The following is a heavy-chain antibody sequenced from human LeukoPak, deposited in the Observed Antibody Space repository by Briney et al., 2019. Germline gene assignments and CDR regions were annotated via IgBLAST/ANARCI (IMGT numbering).Heavy chain of an antibody. J-gene: IGHJ4*02. D-gene: IGHD2-15*01. CDR3: ARRAAASDY. CDR2: IYYSGST. CDR1: GGSISSSSYY. V-gene: IGHV4-39*01. Sequence: PSETLSLTCTVSGGSISSSSYYWGWIRQPPGKGLEWIGSIYYSGSTYYNPSLKSRVTISVDTSKNQFSLKLSSVTAADTAVYYCARRAAASDYWGQGTLVTVSS.